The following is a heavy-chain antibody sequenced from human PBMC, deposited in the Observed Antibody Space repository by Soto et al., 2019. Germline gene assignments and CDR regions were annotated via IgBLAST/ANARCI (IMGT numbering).Heavy chain of an antibody. CDR2: ISAYNGNT. V-gene: IGHV1-18*01. Sequence: GTSAKLSCKASGYAFASNGLSWVRQAPGQGLEWMGCISAYNGNTNYAQKLQGRVTMTTDTSTSTAYMELRSLRSDDTAVYYCARVGWLANFEYWRQGTLVTVSS. D-gene: IGHD6-19*01. J-gene: IGHJ4*02. CDR3: ARVGWLANFEY. CDR1: GYAFASNG.